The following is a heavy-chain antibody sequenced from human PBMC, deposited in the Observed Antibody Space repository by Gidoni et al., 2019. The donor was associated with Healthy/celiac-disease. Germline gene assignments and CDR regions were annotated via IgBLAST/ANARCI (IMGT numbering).Heavy chain of an antibody. CDR1: GFPFSSYA. CDR3: AKTLFVVVVAATGCFDY. CDR2: ISGSGGST. V-gene: IGHV3-23*01. Sequence: EVQLLESGGGLVQPGGALRLSCAAPGFPFSSYASGWVRQAPGKGLEWVSAISGSGGSTYYADSVKGRFTISRDNSKNTLYLQMNSLRAEDTAVYYCAKTLFVVVVAATGCFDYWGQGTLVTVSS. D-gene: IGHD2-15*01. J-gene: IGHJ4*02.